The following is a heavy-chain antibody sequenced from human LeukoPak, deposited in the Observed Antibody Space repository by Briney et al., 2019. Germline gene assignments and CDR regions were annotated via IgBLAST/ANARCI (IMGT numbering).Heavy chain of an antibody. D-gene: IGHD3-22*01. CDR1: GYTFTTHD. V-gene: IGHV1-8*01. J-gene: IGHJ4*02. CDR3: ARDPKPNYYDSSGYYLGY. CDR2: MSPNSGDT. Sequence: ASVTVSCTASGYTFTTHDINWVRQATGQGLEWLGWMSPNSGDTGYAQKFQGRVTMTSDSSISTAYMELSSLRSEDTAVYYCARDPKPNYYDSSGYYLGYWGQGTLVTVSS.